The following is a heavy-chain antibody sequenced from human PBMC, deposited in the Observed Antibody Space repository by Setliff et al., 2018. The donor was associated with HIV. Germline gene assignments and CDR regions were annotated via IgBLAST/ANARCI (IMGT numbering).Heavy chain of an antibody. CDR1: GDSIISGDYY. CDR2: IHYKGNI. CDR3: ARFTVVVFGAGEPSWFDP. Sequence: SETLSLTCTVSGDSIISGDYYWSWIRQSPGKGLEWIGHIHYKGNIDYNASLKSRLAISSDTFKNQFSLNLSSVIAADTAIYFCARFTVVVFGAGEPSWFDPWGQGILVTVSS. J-gene: IGHJ5*02. V-gene: IGHV4-30-4*08. D-gene: IGHD2-15*01.